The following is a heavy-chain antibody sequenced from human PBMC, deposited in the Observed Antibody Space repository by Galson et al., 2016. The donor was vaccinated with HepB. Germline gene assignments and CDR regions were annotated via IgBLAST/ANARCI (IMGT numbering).Heavy chain of an antibody. CDR1: GFTFSSYW. V-gene: IGHV3-7*05. D-gene: IGHD3-10*01. Sequence: SLRLSCAASGFTFSSYWMMWVRQAPGKGLEWVASIKQDGSEEYYVDSVEGRFTISRDNAKNSLYLQMNSLRAEDTAIYFCASAATSGSVDFWGQGTLVTVSS. CDR2: IKQDGSEE. CDR3: ASAATSGSVDF. J-gene: IGHJ4*02.